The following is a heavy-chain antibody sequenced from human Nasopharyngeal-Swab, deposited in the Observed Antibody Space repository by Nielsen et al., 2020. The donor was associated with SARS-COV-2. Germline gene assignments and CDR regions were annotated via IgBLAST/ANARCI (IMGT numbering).Heavy chain of an antibody. V-gene: IGHV4-30-2*01. J-gene: IGHJ4*02. CDR3: ARAAAGIFDY. CDR2: IYHSGST. Sequence: SETLSLTCAVSGGSISSGGYSWSWIRQPPGKGLEWIGYIYHSGSTYYNPSLKSRVTISVDTSKNQFSLKLSSVIAADTAVYYCARAAAGIFDYWGQGTLVTVSS. CDR1: GGSISSGGYS. D-gene: IGHD6-13*01.